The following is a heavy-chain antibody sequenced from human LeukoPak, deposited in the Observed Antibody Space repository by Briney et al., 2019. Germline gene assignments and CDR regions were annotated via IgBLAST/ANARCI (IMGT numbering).Heavy chain of an antibody. CDR1: GGSFSGYY. CDR2: INHSRST. D-gene: IGHD6-19*01. CDR3: ASADPGVAGYDY. V-gene: IGHV4-34*01. J-gene: IGHJ4*02. Sequence: PSETLSLTCAVYGGSFSGYYWSWIRQPPGKGLEWIGEINHSRSTNYNPSLKSRVTISVDTSKNQFSLKLSSVTAADTAVYYCASADPGVAGYDYWGQGTLVTVSS.